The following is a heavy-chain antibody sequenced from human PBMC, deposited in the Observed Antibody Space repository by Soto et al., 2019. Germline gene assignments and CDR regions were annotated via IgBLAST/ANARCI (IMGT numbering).Heavy chain of an antibody. CDR1: GGTFSSYA. V-gene: IGHV1-69*01. Sequence: QVQLVQSGAEVKKPGSSVKVSCKASGGTFSSYAISWVRQAPGQGLEWMGGIIPIFGTANYAQKFQGRVTITADESTSTAYMELSSLRSEDTAVYYCASDRRPERGVTEAINNWFDPWGQGTLVTVSS. D-gene: IGHD3-10*01. CDR2: IIPIFGTA. J-gene: IGHJ5*02. CDR3: ASDRRPERGVTEAINNWFDP.